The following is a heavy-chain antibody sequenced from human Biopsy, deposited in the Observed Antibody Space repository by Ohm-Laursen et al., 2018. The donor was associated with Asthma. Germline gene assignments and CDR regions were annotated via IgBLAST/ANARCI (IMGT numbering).Heavy chain of an antibody. D-gene: IGHD4-17*01. J-gene: IGHJ6*02. Sequence: SLRLSCAASGFTFSSYWMSWVRQAPGKGLEWVAVISYDGSNKYYADSVKGRFTISRDNSKNTLYLQMNSLRAEDTAAYYCAREGGDYLSGYYYYYGMDVWGQGTTVTVSS. CDR2: ISYDGSNK. CDR3: AREGGDYLSGYYYYYGMDV. V-gene: IGHV3-30*03. CDR1: GFTFSSYW.